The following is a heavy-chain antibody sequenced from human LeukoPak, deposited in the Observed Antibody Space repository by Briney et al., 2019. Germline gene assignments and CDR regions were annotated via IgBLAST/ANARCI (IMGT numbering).Heavy chain of an antibody. CDR2: ITSTTTYT. CDR3: AREAYSGYDSLYNWFDP. CDR1: GFIFNTFG. D-gene: IGHD5-12*01. J-gene: IGHJ5*02. Sequence: NPGGSLRLSCAASGFIFNTFGMNWVRQAPGKGLEWVSSITSTTTYTYYADSVKGRFTISRDNAKNSLFLQMNSLRAEDTAVYYCAREAYSGYDSLYNWFDPWGQGTLVTVSS. V-gene: IGHV3-21*01.